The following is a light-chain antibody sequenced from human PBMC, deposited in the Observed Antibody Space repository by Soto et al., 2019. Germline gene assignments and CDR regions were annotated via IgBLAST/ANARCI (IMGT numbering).Light chain of an antibody. V-gene: IGKV1-17*01. CDR1: QGIRND. CDR2: AAY. J-gene: IGKJ1*01. Sequence: DIQMTQFPSSLSASVGDRVTITCRASQGIRNDLGWYQQKPGKAPKRLIYAAYSLQSGVPSRFSGSGSGTEFTLAISSLQTEDYATFYCLQHSTYPLTFGQGTKVELK. CDR3: LQHSTYPLT.